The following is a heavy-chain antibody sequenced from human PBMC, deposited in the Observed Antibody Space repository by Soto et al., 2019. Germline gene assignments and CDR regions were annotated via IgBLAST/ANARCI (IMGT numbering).Heavy chain of an antibody. Sequence: PGESLKISCKGSGYSFTSYWIGWVRQMPGKGLEWMGTIYPGDSDTRYSPSFQGQVTISADKSISTAYLQWSSLKASDTAMYYCARTAAAGKYYYGVDVWGQGTTVTVSS. CDR2: IYPGDSDT. CDR1: GYSFTSYW. J-gene: IGHJ6*02. V-gene: IGHV5-51*01. CDR3: ARTAAAGKYYYGVDV. D-gene: IGHD6-13*01.